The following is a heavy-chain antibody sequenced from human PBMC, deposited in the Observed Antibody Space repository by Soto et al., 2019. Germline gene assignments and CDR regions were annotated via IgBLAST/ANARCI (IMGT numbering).Heavy chain of an antibody. CDR1: GGSISSGDYY. J-gene: IGHJ5*02. V-gene: IGHV4-30-4*01. D-gene: IGHD2-2*02. CDR3: ARSLPPGYCSSTSCYTGINWFDP. Sequence: SLTCTVSGGSISSGDYYWSWIRQPPGKGLEWIGYIYYSGSTYYNPSLKSRVTISVDTSKNQFSLKLSSVTAADTAVYYCARSLPPGYCSSTSCYTGINWFDPWGQGTLVTVSS. CDR2: IYYSGST.